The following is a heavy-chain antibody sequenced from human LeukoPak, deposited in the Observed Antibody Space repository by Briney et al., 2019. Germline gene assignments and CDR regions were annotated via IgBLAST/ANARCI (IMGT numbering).Heavy chain of an antibody. CDR3: ARMTTGHDY. Sequence: KPSETLSLTCGVSGTSFTSYYWSWIRQTPGKGLEWIGEVNHSGYTNMNPSLKSRVTISVDTSKNQFSLMMTSVIAADTAVYFCARMTTGHDYWGQGTLVTVSS. CDR1: GTSFTSYY. D-gene: IGHD4-17*01. CDR2: VNHSGYT. V-gene: IGHV4-34*01. J-gene: IGHJ4*02.